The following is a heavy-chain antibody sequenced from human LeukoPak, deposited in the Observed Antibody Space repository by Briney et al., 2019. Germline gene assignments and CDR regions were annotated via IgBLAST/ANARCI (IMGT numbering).Heavy chain of an antibody. D-gene: IGHD3-10*01. CDR2: INHNGST. V-gene: IGHV4-34*01. CDR3: ARRGGSGSYRPRYYFDY. Sequence: SSETPSLTCAVYGGSFSGYYWSWIRQPPGKGLEWIGEINHNGSTNYNPSLKSRVTISVDTSKNQFSLKLSSVTAADTAVYYCARRGGSGSYRPRYYFDYWGQGTLVTVSS. J-gene: IGHJ4*02. CDR1: GGSFSGYY.